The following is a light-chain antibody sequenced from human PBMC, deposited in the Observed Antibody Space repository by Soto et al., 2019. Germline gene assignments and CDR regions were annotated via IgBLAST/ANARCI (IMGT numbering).Light chain of an antibody. V-gene: IGKV1-12*01. CDR3: QQSNSFPRT. Sequence: DIQMTQSPSFVSASVGDRVTITCRASQAVSTWLAWYQQKPGDDPNLLIYAASTLQSGVPSRVSGSGSGTDFALTIRSLQPEDVATYYCQQSNSFPRTFRGGTKGEIK. CDR2: AAS. CDR1: QAVSTW. J-gene: IGKJ4*01.